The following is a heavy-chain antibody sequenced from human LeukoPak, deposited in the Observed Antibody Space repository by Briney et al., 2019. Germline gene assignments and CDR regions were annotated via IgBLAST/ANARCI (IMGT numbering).Heavy chain of an antibody. CDR2: INPSGGST. CDR1: GYTFTSYY. Sequence: ASVKVSCKASGYTFTSYYMHWVRQAPGQGLEWMGIINPSGGSTSYAQKFQGRVTMTRDTSTSTVYMELSSLRSEDTAVYYCASSSGWYFAAEYFQHWGQGTLVTVSS. D-gene: IGHD6-19*01. CDR3: ASSSGWYFAAEYFQH. V-gene: IGHV1-46*01. J-gene: IGHJ1*01.